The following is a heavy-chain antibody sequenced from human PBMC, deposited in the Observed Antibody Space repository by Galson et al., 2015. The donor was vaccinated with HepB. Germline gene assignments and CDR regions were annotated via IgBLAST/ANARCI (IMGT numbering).Heavy chain of an antibody. V-gene: IGHV3-33*06. J-gene: IGHJ6*03. CDR1: GFIFSSYG. CDR2: IWNDGSNK. D-gene: IGHD3-3*01. CDR3: ANSRQIFGVVEGRMDV. Sequence: SLRLSCAASGFIFSSYGMHWVRQAPGKGLEWVALIWNDGSNKYYADSVKGRFTISRDNSKNTLYLQMNSLRAEDTAVYYCANSRQIFGVVEGRMDVWGKGTTVTVSS.